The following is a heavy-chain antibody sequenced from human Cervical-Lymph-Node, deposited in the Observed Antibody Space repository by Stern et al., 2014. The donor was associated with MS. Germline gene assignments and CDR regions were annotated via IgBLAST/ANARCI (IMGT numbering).Heavy chain of an antibody. V-gene: IGHV4-59*01. CDR1: GGSIGTYY. Sequence: QLQLQESGPGLVKPSETLSLTCTVSGGSIGTYYWNWIRQPPGKGLEWIGYINYSGSTNYNPSLKSRVTISVDRTKNQLSLKLRSVTAADSAVYYCARAVTYNYDFWGQGNQVTVSS. D-gene: IGHD1-14*01. J-gene: IGHJ4*02. CDR3: ARAVTYNYDF. CDR2: INYSGST.